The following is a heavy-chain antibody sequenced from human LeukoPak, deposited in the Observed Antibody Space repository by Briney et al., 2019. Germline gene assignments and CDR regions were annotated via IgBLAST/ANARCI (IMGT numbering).Heavy chain of an antibody. Sequence: SETLSLTCTVSGGSISSGDYYWSWIRQPPGKGLEWIGYILYSGSTYYNPSLKSRVTMSVDTSKNQFSLKLSSVTAADTAVYYCARRIALAGTIWFDPWAREPWSPSPQ. CDR1: GGSISSGDYY. CDR2: ILYSGST. J-gene: IGHJ5*02. V-gene: IGHV4-30-4*02. CDR3: ARRIALAGTIWFDP. D-gene: IGHD6-19*01.